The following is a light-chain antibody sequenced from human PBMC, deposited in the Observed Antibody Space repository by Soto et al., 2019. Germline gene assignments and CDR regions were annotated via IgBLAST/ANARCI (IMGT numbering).Light chain of an antibody. Sequence: EIVLTQSPATLSLSPGERATLSCRASQSVGNYLAWYQQKPGQAPRLLIYDASSRATGIPDRFSGSGSGTDFTLIISRLEPEDFAMYYCQQYGSSPPVTFGPGTKVDIK. CDR2: DAS. V-gene: IGKV3-20*01. J-gene: IGKJ3*01. CDR3: QQYGSSPPVT. CDR1: QSVGNY.